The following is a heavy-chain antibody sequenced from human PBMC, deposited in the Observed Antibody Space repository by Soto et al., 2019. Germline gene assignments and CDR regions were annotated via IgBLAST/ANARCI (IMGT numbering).Heavy chain of an antibody. V-gene: IGHV3-66*01. Sequence: EVQLVESGGGLVQPGGSLRLSCAASGFTVSNNYMTWVRQAPGKGLECVSVIYSGGSTFYADSVKGRFTISRDNSKNKLYFQISSLGAEYTAVNHCARDGLTYYVRSRSYTNNYCINVSGQGTTVTVS. D-gene: IGHD3-10*01. CDR1: GFTVSNNY. CDR3: ARDGLTYYVRSRSYTNNYCINV. CDR2: IYSGGST. J-gene: IGHJ6*02.